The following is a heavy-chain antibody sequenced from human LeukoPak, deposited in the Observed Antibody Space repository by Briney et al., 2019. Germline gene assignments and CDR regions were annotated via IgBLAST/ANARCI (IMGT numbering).Heavy chain of an antibody. CDR2: IRQDGDTK. CDR1: GFPFNAYW. J-gene: IGHJ4*02. CDR3: ARSLPYGTTWYGRSDF. Sequence: GGTLRLSCAASGFPFNAYWMTWVRQAPGKGLEWVANIRQDGDTKYYVDSVKGRFTISRDNAMNSLYLQMNSLRAEDTAIYYCARSLPYGTTWYGRSDFWGQGTLVTVSS. V-gene: IGHV3-7*03. D-gene: IGHD6-13*01.